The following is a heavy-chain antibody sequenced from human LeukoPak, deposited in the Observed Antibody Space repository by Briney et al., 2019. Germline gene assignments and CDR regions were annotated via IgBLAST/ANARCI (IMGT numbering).Heavy chain of an antibody. D-gene: IGHD6-13*01. CDR1: GFTFSSYA. J-gene: IGHJ4*02. CDR3: ARGAFSSWVVYFDY. V-gene: IGHV3-30*01. Sequence: GGSLRLSCVASGFTFSSYAMHWVRQAPGKGLEWVEVISYDGSNKYYADSVKGRFTISRDNSKNTLYLQMNSLRAEDTAVYYCARGAFSSWVVYFDYWGQGTLVTVSS. CDR2: ISYDGSNK.